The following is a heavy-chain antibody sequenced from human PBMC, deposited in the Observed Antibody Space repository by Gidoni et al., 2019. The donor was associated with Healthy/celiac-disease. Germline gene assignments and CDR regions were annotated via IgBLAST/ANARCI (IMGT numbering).Heavy chain of an antibody. V-gene: IGHV4-39*01. J-gene: IGHJ4*02. CDR2: VYYSGGT. CDR1: VDSIRSSSYY. Sequence: QLQLPESGPGLVKTSETLCLTCTVSVDSIRSSSYYWGWIRQPPGNGLEWIGRVYYSGGTDYNPSLKSRVTISVDTSKNQVSLKLSSVTAAGTAVYYCARHHTGKAPQFDYWGQGTLVTVSS. CDR3: ARHHTGKAPQFDY.